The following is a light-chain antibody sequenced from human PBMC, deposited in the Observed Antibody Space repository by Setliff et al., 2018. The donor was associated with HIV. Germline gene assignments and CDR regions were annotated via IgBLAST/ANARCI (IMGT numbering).Light chain of an antibody. Sequence: QSALTQPASVSGSPGQSITIPCTGPSSDVGGSNYVSWYQQHPGKAPKLMIHEVSNRPPGVSNRFSGSQSGNTASLTISGLQAEDEADYYCSSYTSSSTLVVFGGGTKVTVL. CDR1: SSDVGGSNY. CDR2: EVS. J-gene: IGLJ2*01. V-gene: IGLV2-14*01. CDR3: SSYTSSSTLVV.